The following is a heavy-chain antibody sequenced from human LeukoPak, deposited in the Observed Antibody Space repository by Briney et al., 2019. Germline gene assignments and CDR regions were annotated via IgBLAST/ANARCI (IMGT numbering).Heavy chain of an antibody. CDR3: ARARSPYVASAFDY. CDR1: NAFISSNTYY. Sequence: SVTLSLTCTVSNAFISSNTYYRAWIRQPAGKGLEWIGRIYTSGSTNYNPSLKSRVTISVDTSKNQFSLKLSSVTAADTAVYYCARARSPYVASAFDYWGQGTLVTVSS. CDR2: IYTSGST. V-gene: IGHV4-61*02. J-gene: IGHJ4*02. D-gene: IGHD2-21*01.